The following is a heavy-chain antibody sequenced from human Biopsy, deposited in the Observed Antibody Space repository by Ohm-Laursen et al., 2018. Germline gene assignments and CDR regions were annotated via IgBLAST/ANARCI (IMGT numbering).Heavy chain of an antibody. J-gene: IGHJ4*02. CDR1: GFTFSSYG. D-gene: IGHD4-17*01. V-gene: IGHV3-NL1*01. Sequence: SLRLSCAASGFTFSSYGMHWVRQAPGKGLEWVSVINTSGGSTHYAVSVKGRFTISRDNSKSTLYLRMNSLRAEDTAVYYCAKPADSYGSEFYFDYWGQGTLVTVSS. CDR2: INTSGGST. CDR3: AKPADSYGSEFYFDY.